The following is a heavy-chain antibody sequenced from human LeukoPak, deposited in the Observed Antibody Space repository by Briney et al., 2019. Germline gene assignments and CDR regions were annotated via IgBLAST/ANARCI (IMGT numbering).Heavy chain of an antibody. V-gene: IGHV3-30*03. CDR3: ARGGPWYQLLNSPDY. J-gene: IGHJ4*02. D-gene: IGHD2-2*01. CDR1: GFTFSDYG. Sequence: GGSLRLSCAASGFTFSDYGMHWVRQAPGKGLEWVAVISDDGISKNYADSVKGRFTISRDNSENTLYLQMNSLRAEDTAVYYCARGGPWYQLLNSPDYWGQGTLATVSS. CDR2: ISDDGISK.